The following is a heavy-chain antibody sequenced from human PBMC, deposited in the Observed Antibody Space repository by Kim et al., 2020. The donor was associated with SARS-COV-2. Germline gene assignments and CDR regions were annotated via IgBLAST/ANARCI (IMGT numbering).Heavy chain of an antibody. J-gene: IGHJ5*02. CDR3: ARGFSIAVAGVRWRWFDP. D-gene: IGHD6-19*01. CDR1: GGSISSYY. CDR2: IYYSGST. V-gene: IGHV4-59*13. Sequence: SETLSLTCTVSGGSISSYYWSWIRQPPGKGLEWIGYIYYSGSTNYNPSLKSRVTISVDTSKNQFSLKLSSVTAADTAVYYCARGFSIAVAGVRWRWFDPWGQGTLVTVSS.